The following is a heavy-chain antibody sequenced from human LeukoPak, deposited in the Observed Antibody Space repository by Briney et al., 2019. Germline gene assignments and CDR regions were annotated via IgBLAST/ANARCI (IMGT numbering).Heavy chain of an antibody. J-gene: IGHJ5*02. D-gene: IGHD3-9*01. V-gene: IGHV1-69*06. CDR2: IIPIFGTA. Sequence: ASVKVSCKASGGTFSSYAISWVRQAPGQGLEWMGGIIPIFGTANYAQKFEGRVTITADKSTSTAYMELSSLRSEDTAVYYCARERRYFNWFDPWGQGTLVTVSS. CDR1: GGTFSSYA. CDR3: ARERRYFNWFDP.